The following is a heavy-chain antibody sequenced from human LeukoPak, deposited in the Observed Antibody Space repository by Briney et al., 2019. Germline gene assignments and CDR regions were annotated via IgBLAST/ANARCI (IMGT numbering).Heavy chain of an antibody. Sequence: SETLSLTCTVSGGSIGSSSYYWGWIRQPPGKGLEWIGSIYYSGSTYYNPSLKSRVTISVDTSKNQFSLKLSSVTAADTAVYYCAREGSSSNWGQGTLVTVSS. CDR3: AREGSSSN. V-gene: IGHV4-39*07. J-gene: IGHJ4*02. D-gene: IGHD6-6*01. CDR1: GGSIGSSSYY. CDR2: IYYSGST.